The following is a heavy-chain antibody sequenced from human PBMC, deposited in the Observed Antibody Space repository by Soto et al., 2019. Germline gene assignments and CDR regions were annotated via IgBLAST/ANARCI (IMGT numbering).Heavy chain of an antibody. CDR3: ARDSQYYYGSGSTFAFDP. J-gene: IGHJ5*02. D-gene: IGHD3-10*01. CDR2: IIPILGIA. Sequence: SVKVSCKASGGTFSSYTISWVREDPGQGLEWMGRIIPILGIANYAQKFQGRVTITADKSTSTAYMELSSLRSEDTAVYYCARDSQYYYGSGSTFAFDPWGQGTLVTVSS. CDR1: GGTFSSYT. V-gene: IGHV1-69*04.